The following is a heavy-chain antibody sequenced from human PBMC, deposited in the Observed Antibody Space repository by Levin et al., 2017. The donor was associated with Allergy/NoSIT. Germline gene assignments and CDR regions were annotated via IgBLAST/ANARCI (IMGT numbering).Heavy chain of an antibody. J-gene: IGHJ3*02. CDR2: IHHSGGT. CDR1: GGSISSGGYS. D-gene: IGHD5-18*01. Sequence: SETLSLTCAVSGGSISSGGYSWSWIRQPPGKGLEWIGYIHHSGGTYYNPSLKSRATISEDRSKNQFYLQLSSVTAADTAVYYCARGGLQLWLLNALDSWGQGTMVTVSS. CDR3: ARGGLQLWLLNALDS. V-gene: IGHV4-30-2*01.